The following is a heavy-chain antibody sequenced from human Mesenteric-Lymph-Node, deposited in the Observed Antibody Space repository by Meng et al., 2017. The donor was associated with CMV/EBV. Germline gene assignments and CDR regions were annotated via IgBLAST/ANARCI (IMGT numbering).Heavy chain of an antibody. CDR3: ARDSPTPDIVVVPAAQADAFDI. D-gene: IGHD2-2*01. CDR2: ISYDGSNK. Sequence: GESLKISCAASGFTFSSYAMHWVRQAPGKGLEWVAVISYDGSNKYYAGSVKGRFTISRDNSKNTLYLQMNSLRAEDTAVYYCARDSPTPDIVVVPAAQADAFDIWGQGTMVTVSS. V-gene: IGHV3-30-3*01. CDR1: GFTFSSYA. J-gene: IGHJ3*02.